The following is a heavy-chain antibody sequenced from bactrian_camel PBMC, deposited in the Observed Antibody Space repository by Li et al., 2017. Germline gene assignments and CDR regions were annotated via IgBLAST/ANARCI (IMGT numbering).Heavy chain of an antibody. CDR2: IISDGST. CDR1: GYTYSPCI. Sequence: HVQLVESGGGSVQAGGSLRLSCAVSGYTYSPCIMGWYRQAPGKERELVSSIISDGSTYYTDSMTGRFTISQDNAKNTMWLQMNSLKPEDTALYYCNILCRWKDGTRDDYWGQGTQVTVS. J-gene: IGHJ4*01. D-gene: IGHD6*01. CDR3: NILCRWKDGTRDDY. V-gene: IGHV3S53*01.